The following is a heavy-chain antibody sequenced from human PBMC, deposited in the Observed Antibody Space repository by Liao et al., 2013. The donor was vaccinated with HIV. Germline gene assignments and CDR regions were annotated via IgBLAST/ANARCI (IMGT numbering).Heavy chain of an antibody. CDR3: ARGLRPRSALDY. Sequence: QVQLQQWGAGLLKPSETLSLTCAVYGGSFSGYYWSWIRQPPGKGLEWIGEINHSGSTNYNPSLKSRVTISVDTSKNQFSLKLSSVTAADTAVYYCARGLRPRSALDYWGQGTLVTVSS. CDR1: GGSFSGYY. J-gene: IGHJ4*02. V-gene: IGHV4-34*01. D-gene: IGHD6-6*01. CDR2: INHSGST.